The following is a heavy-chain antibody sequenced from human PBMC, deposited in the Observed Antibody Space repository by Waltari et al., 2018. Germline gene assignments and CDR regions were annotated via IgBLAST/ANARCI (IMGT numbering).Heavy chain of an antibody. J-gene: IGHJ4*02. V-gene: IGHV3-21*01. CDR3: ARDAGPAWGDY. CDR2: ISSSSSYI. Sequence: EVQLVESGGGLVKPGGSLRLSCAASGFTFSIHSMHWVRQAPGKGLEWVSSISSSSSYIYYADSVKGRFTISRDNAKNSLYLQMNSLRAEDTAVYYCARDAGPAWGDYWGQGTLVTVSS. CDR1: GFTFSIHS. D-gene: IGHD3-16*01.